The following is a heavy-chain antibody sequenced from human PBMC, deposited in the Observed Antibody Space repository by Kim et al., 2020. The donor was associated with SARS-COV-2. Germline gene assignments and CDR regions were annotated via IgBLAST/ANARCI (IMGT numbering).Heavy chain of an antibody. V-gene: IGHV3-74*01. D-gene: IGHD4-17*01. Sequence: AQSMQGRFTISRDDAKNTLYLQMNSLRAEDTAVYYCATKTTATTAIAFDIWGQGTMVTVSS. J-gene: IGHJ3*02. CDR3: ATKTTATTAIAFDI.